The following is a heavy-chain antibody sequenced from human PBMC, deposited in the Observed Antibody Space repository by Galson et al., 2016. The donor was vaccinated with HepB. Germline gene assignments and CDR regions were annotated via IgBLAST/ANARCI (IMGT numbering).Heavy chain of an antibody. J-gene: IGHJ4*02. D-gene: IGHD1-26*01. CDR2: INPNSGGT. CDR3: VKDGYSGSYDY. Sequence: SVKVSCKASGYTFTDYYMHWVRQAPGQGLEWMGWINPNSGGTNYAQKFQGRVTMTRATSISTAYMELSRLRSDDTAVYYCVKDGYSGSYDYWGQGTLVTVSS. V-gene: IGHV1-2*02. CDR1: GYTFTDYY.